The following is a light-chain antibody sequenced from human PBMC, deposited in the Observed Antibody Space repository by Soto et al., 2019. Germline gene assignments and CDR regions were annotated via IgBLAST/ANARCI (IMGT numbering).Light chain of an antibody. Sequence: EIMLTQSPCALSLSTGERATLSCRASQSVTSGYLAWYQQKPGQSPRLLIYATSSRATGIPDRFSGSGSGTEFTLTISSLQSEDFAVYYCQHYYNWPRTFGQGTKVDIK. CDR1: QSVTSGY. CDR2: ATS. CDR3: QHYYNWPRT. J-gene: IGKJ1*01. V-gene: IGKV3-20*01.